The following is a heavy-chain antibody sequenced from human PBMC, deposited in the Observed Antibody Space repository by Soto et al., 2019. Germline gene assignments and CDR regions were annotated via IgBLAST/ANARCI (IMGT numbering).Heavy chain of an antibody. CDR2: ISGSGGSK. CDR3: AGAAIPANWYFDL. J-gene: IGHJ2*01. Sequence: EVQLLESGGGLVQPGGSLRLSCAASGFTFSSNAMSWVRQAPGKGQEWVSAISGSGGSKYYADSVKGRFNISRDNSKNTLYLRMYSLRAEDTAVYYCAGAAIPANWYFDLWGRGTLVTVSS. V-gene: IGHV3-23*01. CDR1: GFTFSSNA. D-gene: IGHD2-21*02.